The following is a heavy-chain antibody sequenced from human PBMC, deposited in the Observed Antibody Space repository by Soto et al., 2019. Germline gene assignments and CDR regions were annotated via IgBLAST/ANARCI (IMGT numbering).Heavy chain of an antibody. Sequence: PGGSLDPSDAASGFNFDVITVIWVRKPPGKGLTWVSLISWNGGSADYADSVKGRFTISRDNSKNSLYLQMNSLSTEDTALYYCAKESGGTFSFDSWGQGTLVTVSS. V-gene: IGHV3-43*01. CDR2: ISWNGGSA. CDR3: AKESGGTFSFDS. CDR1: GFNFDVIT. J-gene: IGHJ4*02. D-gene: IGHD2-15*01.